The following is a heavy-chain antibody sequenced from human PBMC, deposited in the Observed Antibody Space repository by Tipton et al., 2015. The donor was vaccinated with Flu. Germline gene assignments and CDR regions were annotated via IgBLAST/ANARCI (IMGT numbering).Heavy chain of an antibody. CDR2: VYYSGTT. J-gene: IGHJ5*02. CDR3: ARGGWEPHGGWFDP. V-gene: IGHV4-59*01. CDR1: GDSLSSYY. Sequence: TLSLTCTVSGDSLSSYYWSWIRQSPGKGLEWIGQVYYSGTTNYNPSLKSRVTISLDKSNNQFSLNLNSITTADTAVFYCARGGWEPHGGWFDPWGQGILVTVSS. D-gene: IGHD4-23*01.